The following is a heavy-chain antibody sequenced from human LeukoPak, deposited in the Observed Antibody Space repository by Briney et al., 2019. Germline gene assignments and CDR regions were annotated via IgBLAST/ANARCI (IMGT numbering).Heavy chain of an antibody. J-gene: IGHJ3*02. CDR3: ARGPPIVVVPAAIGAFDI. CDR2: INHSGST. V-gene: IGHV4-34*01. CDR1: GGSFSGYY. D-gene: IGHD2-2*01. Sequence: SETLSLTCAVYGGSFSGYYWSWIRQPPGKGLEWIGEINHSGSTNYNPSLKSRVTISVDTSKNQFSLKLSSVTAADTAVYYCARGPPIVVVPAAIGAFDIWGQGTMVTVPS.